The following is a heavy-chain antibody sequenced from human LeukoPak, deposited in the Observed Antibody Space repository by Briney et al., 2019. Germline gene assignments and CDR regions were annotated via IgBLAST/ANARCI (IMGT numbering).Heavy chain of an antibody. CDR3: ARDTPQHLKRFDD. J-gene: IGHJ4*02. CDR2: INAYNGKT. D-gene: IGHD1-1*01. V-gene: IGHV1-18*01. Sequence: ASVKVSCKVSGYTFTRFAFSWVRQAPGHGLEWMGRINAYNGKTEYSEKLQGSLTMTTETSSSTLYLELRSLGSDDTAVYFCARDTPQHLKRFDDWGQGTLVTVSS. CDR1: GYTFTRFA.